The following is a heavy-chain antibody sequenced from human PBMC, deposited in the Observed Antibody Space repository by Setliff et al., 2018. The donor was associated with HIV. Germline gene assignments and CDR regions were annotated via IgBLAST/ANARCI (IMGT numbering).Heavy chain of an antibody. J-gene: IGHJ6*03. CDR3: ARARRDSYDRGRRNHYYIDV. V-gene: IGHV1-8*02. CDR1: GYTFSSYD. D-gene: IGHD3-22*01. Sequence: ASVKVSCKASGYTFSSYDINWVRQATGQGLEWMGWMNPNSGNTGYAQEFQGRVTMTRDTSISTAYMELNNLKFGDTAVYYCARARRDSYDRGRRNHYYIDVWGKGTTVTVSS. CDR2: MNPNSGNT.